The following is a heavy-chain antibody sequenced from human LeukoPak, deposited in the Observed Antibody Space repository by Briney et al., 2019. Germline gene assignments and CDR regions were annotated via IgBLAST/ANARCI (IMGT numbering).Heavy chain of an antibody. CDR2: IKQDGSEK. CDR3: ARDKNRDVYRRIQLWLRDYYYMDV. V-gene: IGHV3-7*01. CDR1: GFTFSSYW. D-gene: IGHD5-18*01. J-gene: IGHJ6*03. Sequence: GGSLRLSCAASGFTFSSYWMSWVRQAPGQGLEWVANIKQDGSEKYYVDSVKGRFTISRDNAKNSLYLQMNSLRAEDTAVYYCARDKNRDVYRRIQLWLRDYYYMDVWGKGTTVTVSS.